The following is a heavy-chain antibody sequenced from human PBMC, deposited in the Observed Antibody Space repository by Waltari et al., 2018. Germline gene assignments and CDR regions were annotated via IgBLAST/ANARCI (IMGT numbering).Heavy chain of an antibody. CDR2: IYTSGST. V-gene: IGHV4-4*07. D-gene: IGHD2-8*01. CDR3: ARAPYVLYFDY. CDR1: AASISRYY. J-gene: IGHJ4*02. Sequence: QVQLPESGPGLVTPSETLSLTCPVPAASISRYYWSWIRRPAGKGLEWSGRIYTSGSTNYNPSLKSRVTMSVDTSKNQFSLNLSSVTAADTAVYYCARAPYVLYFDYWGQGSLVTVSS.